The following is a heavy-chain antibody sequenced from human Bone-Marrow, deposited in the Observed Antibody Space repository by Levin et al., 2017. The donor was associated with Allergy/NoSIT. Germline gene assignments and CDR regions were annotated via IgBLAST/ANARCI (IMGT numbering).Heavy chain of an antibody. J-gene: IGHJ6*02. CDR3: ARDEMTYYGSGSGYGMDV. CDR1: GYTFNSFY. V-gene: IGHV1-46*02. Sequence: ASVKVSCKASGYTFNSFYMHWVRQAPGQGLEWMGIFNPNGESAAYAQKFQGRITMTRDTSTNTVYMELSSLRSEDTAVYYCARDEMTYYGSGSGYGMDVWGQGTTVIVSS. D-gene: IGHD3-10*01. CDR2: FNPNGESA.